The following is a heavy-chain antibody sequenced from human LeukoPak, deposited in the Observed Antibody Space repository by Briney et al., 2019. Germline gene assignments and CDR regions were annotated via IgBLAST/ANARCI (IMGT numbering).Heavy chain of an antibody. D-gene: IGHD3-10*01. J-gene: IGHJ4*02. V-gene: IGHV3-33*01. CDR2: IWYDGSNK. Sequence: GGSLRLSCAASGFTFSSYGMHWVRQAPGKGLEWVAVIWYDGSNKYYADSVKGRFTISRDNSKNTLYLQMNSLRAEDTAVYYCARVMRFGELLPYYFDYWGQGTLVTVSS. CDR1: GFTFSSYG. CDR3: ARVMRFGELLPYYFDY.